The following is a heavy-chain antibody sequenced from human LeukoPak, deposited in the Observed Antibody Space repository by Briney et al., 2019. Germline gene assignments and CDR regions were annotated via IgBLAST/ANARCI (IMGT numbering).Heavy chain of an antibody. CDR1: GGSIRSYY. CDR3: ARDRRSGEDSNF. J-gene: IGHJ4*02. CDR2: IYYSGST. V-gene: IGHV4-59*01. D-gene: IGHD2-15*01. Sequence: SETLSLTCTVSGGSIRSYYWSWIRQPPGKGLEWIGYIYYSGSTNYNPSLKSRVTISVDTSKNQIYLKLSSVTAADTAVYYCARDRRSGEDSNFWGQGTLATVSS.